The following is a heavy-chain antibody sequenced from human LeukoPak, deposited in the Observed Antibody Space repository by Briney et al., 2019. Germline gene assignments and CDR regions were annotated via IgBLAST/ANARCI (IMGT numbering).Heavy chain of an antibody. CDR2: IIPIFGTA. CDR3: ASSPLSYYGSGSYYNVVDY. CDR1: GGTFSSYA. J-gene: IGHJ4*02. Sequence: SMKVSCKASGGTFSSYAISWVRQAPGQGLEWMGGIIPIFGTANYAQKFQGRVTITTDESTSTAYMELSSLRSEDTAVYYCASSPLSYYGSGSYYNVVDYWGQGTLVTVSS. D-gene: IGHD3-10*01. V-gene: IGHV1-69*05.